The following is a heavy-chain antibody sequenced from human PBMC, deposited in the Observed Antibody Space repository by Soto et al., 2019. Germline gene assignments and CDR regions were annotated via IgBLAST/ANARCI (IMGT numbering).Heavy chain of an antibody. D-gene: IGHD4-17*01. Sequence: QITLKESGPTLVKPTQTLTLTCTFSGFSLSTTEVAVGWIRQPPGKALEWLALISWDDDKRYSPSLKSRLTITKDTSKNQVVLTMTDMYPADTGTYYCAHRRPDDFDDYGIVGQTDAFDIWGPGTMVTVSS. CDR3: AHRRPDDFDDYGIVGQTDAFDI. CDR2: ISWDDDK. CDR1: GFSLSTTEVA. J-gene: IGHJ3*02. V-gene: IGHV2-5*02.